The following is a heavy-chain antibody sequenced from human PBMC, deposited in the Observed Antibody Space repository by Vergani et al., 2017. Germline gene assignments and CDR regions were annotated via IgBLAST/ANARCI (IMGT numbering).Heavy chain of an antibody. CDR3: AVGGVGAGFDY. J-gene: IGHJ4*02. CDR1: GGTFSSYA. D-gene: IGHD2-8*02. V-gene: IGHV1-69*06. CDR2: IIPIFGTA. Sequence: QVQLVQSGAEVKKPGSSVKVSCKASGGTFSSYAIRWVRKAPGQGLEWMGGIIPIFGTATYAQKFQGRCTITADKSTRTAYMELSSQRSEDTAVYYCAVGGVGAGFDYWGQGTLVTVSS.